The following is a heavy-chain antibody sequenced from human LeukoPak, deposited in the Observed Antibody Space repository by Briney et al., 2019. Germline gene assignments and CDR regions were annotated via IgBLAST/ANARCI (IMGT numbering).Heavy chain of an antibody. Sequence: GGSLRLSXAASGFIFDDYGMSWVRQAPGKGLEWVSGINWNGGSTSYADSVKGRFTISRDNVKNSLYLQMNSLRAEDTAFYYCARAHFSGSFGYWGQRTLVTVSS. CDR2: INWNGGST. CDR3: ARAHFSGSFGY. D-gene: IGHD1-26*01. CDR1: GFIFDDYG. J-gene: IGHJ4*02. V-gene: IGHV3-20*04.